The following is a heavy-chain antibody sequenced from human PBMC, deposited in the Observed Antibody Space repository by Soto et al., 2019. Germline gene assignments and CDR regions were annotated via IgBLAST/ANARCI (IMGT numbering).Heavy chain of an antibody. Sequence: GGSLRLSCAASGLTFSSHWMTWVRQAPGKGLEWVANIDEDGSEKNYVGSVRGRFTISRDNAKNSLYLQMNSLRAEDTAVYYCAKGPLQYWGEGILVTVSS. CDR3: AKGPLQY. CDR1: GLTFSSHW. V-gene: IGHV3-7*01. J-gene: IGHJ4*02. CDR2: IDEDGSEK.